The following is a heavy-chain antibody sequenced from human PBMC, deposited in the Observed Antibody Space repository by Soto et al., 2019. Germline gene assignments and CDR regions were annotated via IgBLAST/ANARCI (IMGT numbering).Heavy chain of an antibody. CDR1: AGSISRYY. CDR3: ARGCEYGGNGKFDY. Sequence: SETLSLTCTLAAGSISRYYSSWIRQPPGRGLEWIGYIYYSGSTTYSPSLKRRVPISVATSKNQFSLKLSSVTAADTDLYHCARGCEYGGNGKFDYWGQGTLVTVSS. J-gene: IGHJ4*02. V-gene: IGHV4-59*01. D-gene: IGHD4-17*01. CDR2: IYYSGST.